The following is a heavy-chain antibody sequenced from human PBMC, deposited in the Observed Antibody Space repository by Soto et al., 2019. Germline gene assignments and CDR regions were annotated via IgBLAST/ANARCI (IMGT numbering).Heavy chain of an antibody. CDR3: ARENAATIVDY. Sequence: PSETLSLTCAVSGGSISSGGYSWSWIRQPPGKGLEWIGYIYHSGSTYYNPSLKSRVTISVDRSKNQFSLKLSSVTAADTAVYYCARENAATIVDYWGQGTLVTVSS. CDR1: GGSISSGGYS. V-gene: IGHV4-30-2*01. CDR2: IYHSGST. J-gene: IGHJ4*02. D-gene: IGHD5-12*01.